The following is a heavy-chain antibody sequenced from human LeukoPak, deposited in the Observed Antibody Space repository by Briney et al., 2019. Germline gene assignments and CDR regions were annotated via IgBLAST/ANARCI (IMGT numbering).Heavy chain of an antibody. CDR1: GFTFGDGA. Sequence: GGSLRLSCKASGFTFGDGAVGWVRQAPGKGLERVGFVKSKGYGATTLYGASVEGRFTVSRDDSQNIAYLQMNSLKTEDTAVYYCTGDPVAVPGYYYFGVDVWGQGTTVTVSS. J-gene: IGHJ6*02. CDR2: VKSKGYGATT. CDR3: TGDPVAVPGYYYFGVDV. D-gene: IGHD3/OR15-3a*01. V-gene: IGHV3-49*04.